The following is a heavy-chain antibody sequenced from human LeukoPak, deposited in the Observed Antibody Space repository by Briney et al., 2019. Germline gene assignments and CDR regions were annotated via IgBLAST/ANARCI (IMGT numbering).Heavy chain of an antibody. V-gene: IGHV3-66*01. CDR3: ARAPEGGWHYYYYYMDV. D-gene: IGHD6-19*01. J-gene: IGHJ6*03. CDR2: IYSGGST. CDR1: GFTVSSNY. Sequence: GGSLRLSCAASGFTVSSNYMSWVRQAPGKGLEWVSVIYSGGSTYYADSVKGRFTISRDNSKNTLYLQMNSLRAEDTAVYYCARAPEGGWHYYYYYMDVWGKGTTVTVSS.